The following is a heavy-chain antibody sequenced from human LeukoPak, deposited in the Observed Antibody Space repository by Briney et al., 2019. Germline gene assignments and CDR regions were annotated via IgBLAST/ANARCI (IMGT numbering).Heavy chain of an antibody. J-gene: IGHJ3*02. V-gene: IGHV3-23*01. Sequence: GGSLRLSCAASGFTFCSYWMSWVRQAPGKGLEWVSSISGSGGSTQYADSVQGRFAISRDNSKNTLYLQMNSLRVEDTAMYFCARDPNGDYIGTFDMWGRGTMVSVSS. D-gene: IGHD4-17*01. CDR3: ARDPNGDYIGTFDM. CDR1: GFTFCSYW. CDR2: ISGSGGST.